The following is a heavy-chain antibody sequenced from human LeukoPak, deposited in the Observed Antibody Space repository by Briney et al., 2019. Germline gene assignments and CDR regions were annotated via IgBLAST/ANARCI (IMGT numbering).Heavy chain of an antibody. Sequence: GASVKVSCKASGYTFTGYYMHWVRQAPGQRLEWMGWINAGNGNTKYSQEFQGRVTITRDTSASTAYMELSSLRSEDMAVYYCARDKGRWELLLDYWGQGTLVTVSS. CDR1: GYTFTGYY. V-gene: IGHV1-3*03. D-gene: IGHD1-26*01. CDR2: INAGNGNT. CDR3: ARDKGRWELLLDY. J-gene: IGHJ4*02.